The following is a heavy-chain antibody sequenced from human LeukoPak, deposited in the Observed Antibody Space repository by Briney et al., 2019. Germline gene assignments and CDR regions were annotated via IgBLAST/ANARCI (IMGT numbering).Heavy chain of an antibody. D-gene: IGHD5-18*01. CDR2: ISTNGHI. J-gene: IGHJ4*02. Sequence: GGSLRLSCAASGFSLNSYSMNWVRQAPGKGLEWVSSISTNGHIYYADSVKGRFTIFGDDAENSLYLQMNSLRVEDTAFYYCATGYSYYDYWGQGTLVTVSS. CDR3: ATGYSYYDY. CDR1: GFSLNSYS. V-gene: IGHV3-21*04.